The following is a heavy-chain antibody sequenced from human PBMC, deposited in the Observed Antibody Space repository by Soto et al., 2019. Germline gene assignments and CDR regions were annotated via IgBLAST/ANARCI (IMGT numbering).Heavy chain of an antibody. V-gene: IGHV6-1*01. CDR1: GDSVSSNSAA. CDR2: TYYRSKWYN. Sequence: PSQTLSLTCAISGDSVSSNSAAWNWIRQSPSRGLEWLGRTYYRSKWYNDYAVSVKSRITINPDTSKNQFSLQLNSVTPEDTAVYYCARDPLSPLGDYDFWSGSPIKFYYYYGMDVWGQGTTVTVSS. J-gene: IGHJ6*02. CDR3: ARDPLSPLGDYDFWSGSPIKFYYYYGMDV. D-gene: IGHD3-3*01.